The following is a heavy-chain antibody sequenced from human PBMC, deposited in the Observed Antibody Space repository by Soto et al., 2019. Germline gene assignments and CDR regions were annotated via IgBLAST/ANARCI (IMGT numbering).Heavy chain of an antibody. Sequence: KPSETLSLTCTVSGDSISTSSYYWGWIRQSPGKGLEWIGSLYYSGTTYYNPSLKSRVTISVDTSKNQFSLRASSVTAADTAVYYCARHDWSRFYGMDVWGQGTTVTVSS. CDR3: ARHDWSRFYGMDV. D-gene: IGHD2-2*01. CDR2: LYYSGTT. V-gene: IGHV4-39*01. J-gene: IGHJ6*02. CDR1: GDSISTSSYY.